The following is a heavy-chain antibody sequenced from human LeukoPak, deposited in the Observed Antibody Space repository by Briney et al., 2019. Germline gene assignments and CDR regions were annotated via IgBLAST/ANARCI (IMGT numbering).Heavy chain of an antibody. D-gene: IGHD4-17*01. CDR3: ARGHDYGDSPPLDY. CDR2: IYYSGST. CDR1: GDSINSYY. V-gene: IGHV4-59*01. Sequence: PSETLSLTCTVSGDSINSYYWSWIRQPPRKGLEWIGYIYYSGSTKYNPSLKSRVTISVDTSKNQFSLKLSSVTAADTAVYYCARGHDYGDSPPLDYWGQGTLVTVSS. J-gene: IGHJ4*02.